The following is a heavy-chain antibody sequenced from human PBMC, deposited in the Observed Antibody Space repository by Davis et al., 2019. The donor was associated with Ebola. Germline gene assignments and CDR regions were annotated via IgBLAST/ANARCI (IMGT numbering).Heavy chain of an antibody. CDR3: ARGRLAGAGYDDY. CDR2: IKQDGSEK. V-gene: IGHV3-7*01. D-gene: IGHD5-18*01. CDR1: GFTFSSYW. J-gene: IGHJ4*02. Sequence: GESLKISCAASGFTFSSYWMSWVRQAPGKGLEWVANIKQDGSEKYYVDSVKGRFTISRDNAKNSLYLQMNSLRAEDTAVYYCARGRLAGAGYDDYWGQGTLVTVSS.